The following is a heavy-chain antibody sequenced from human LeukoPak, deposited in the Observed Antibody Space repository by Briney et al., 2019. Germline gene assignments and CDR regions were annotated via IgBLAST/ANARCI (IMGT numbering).Heavy chain of an antibody. CDR1: GFTFDDYA. J-gene: IGHJ5*02. CDR2: ISWNSGSI. D-gene: IGHD3-3*01. V-gene: IGHV3-9*01. CDR3: AKGPGEWLSSRFDP. Sequence: GGSLRLSCAASGFTFDDYAMHWVRQAPGKGLEWVSGISWNSGSIGYADSVKGRFTISRDNAKNSLYLQMNSLRAEDTALYYCAKGPGEWLSSRFDPWGQGTLVTVSS.